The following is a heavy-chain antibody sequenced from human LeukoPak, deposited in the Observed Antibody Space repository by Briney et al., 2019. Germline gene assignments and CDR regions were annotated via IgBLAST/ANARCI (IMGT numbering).Heavy chain of an antibody. CDR1: GYSFTSYW. J-gene: IGHJ4*02. CDR3: AKLRYDFWGGYFFPYYFDY. V-gene: IGHV5-51*01. D-gene: IGHD3-3*01. CDR2: IYPGDSDT. Sequence: GESLKISCKGSGYSFTSYWIGWVRQMPGKGLEWMGIIYPGDSDTRYSPSFQGQVTISADKSISTAYLQWSSLKASDTAMYNCAKLRYDFWGGYFFPYYFDYWGQGTLVTVSS.